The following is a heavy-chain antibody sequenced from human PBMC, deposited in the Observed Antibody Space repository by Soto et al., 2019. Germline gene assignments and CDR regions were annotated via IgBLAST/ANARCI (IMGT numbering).Heavy chain of an antibody. J-gene: IGHJ5*02. CDR3: ARVPAGYYYGSEMYNWFDP. Sequence: VASVKVSCKASGYTFTSYGISWVRQAPGQGLEWMGWISAYNGNTNYAQKLQGRVTMTTDTSTSTAYMELRSLRSDDTAVYYCARVPAGYYYGSEMYNWFDPWGQGTLVTVSS. CDR1: GYTFTSYG. CDR2: ISAYNGNT. D-gene: IGHD3-10*01. V-gene: IGHV1-18*01.